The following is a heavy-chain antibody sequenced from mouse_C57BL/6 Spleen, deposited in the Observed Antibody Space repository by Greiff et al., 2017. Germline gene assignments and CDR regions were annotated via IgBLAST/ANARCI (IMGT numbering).Heavy chain of an antibody. CDR1: GYTFTSYW. D-gene: IGHD2-3*01. J-gene: IGHJ4*01. Sequence: QVQLQQPGAELVKPGASVKMSCKASGYTFTSYWITWVKQRPGQGLAWIGDIYPGSGSPNYNEKFKSKATLTVDTSSSTAYRQLSSLTSEDSAVYYCARMDGYYYAMDYWGQGTSVTVSS. CDR2: IYPGSGSP. CDR3: ARMDGYYYAMDY. V-gene: IGHV1-55*01.